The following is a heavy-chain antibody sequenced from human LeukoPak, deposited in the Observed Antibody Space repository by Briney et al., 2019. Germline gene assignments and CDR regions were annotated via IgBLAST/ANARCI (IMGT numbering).Heavy chain of an antibody. CDR3: ARDGMVRGVTNRKGPRPSWFDP. J-gene: IGHJ5*02. D-gene: IGHD3-10*01. Sequence: ASVKVSCKASGYTFTSYGISWVRQAPGQGLEWMGWISAYNGNTNYAQKLQGRVTMTTDTSTSTAYTELRSLRSDDTAVYYCARDGMVRGVTNRKGPRPSWFDPWGQGTLVTVSS. CDR1: GYTFTSYG. CDR2: ISAYNGNT. V-gene: IGHV1-18*04.